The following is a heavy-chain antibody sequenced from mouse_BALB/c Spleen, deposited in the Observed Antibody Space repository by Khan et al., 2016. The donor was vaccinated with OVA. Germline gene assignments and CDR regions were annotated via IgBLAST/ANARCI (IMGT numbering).Heavy chain of an antibody. D-gene: IGHD1-1*01. CDR3: TRAFYSGAWFAY. CDR2: IWAGGST. Sequence: QVQLKQSGPGLVAPSQTLSITCTVSGFSLSNYGVHWVRQPPGKGLEWLGVIWAGGSTNHNSALMSRLSISKDDSKSQVFLKMNSLQTDDTAIYYCTRAFYSGAWFAYWGQGTLVTVSA. V-gene: IGHV2-9*02. CDR1: GFSLSNYG. J-gene: IGHJ3*01.